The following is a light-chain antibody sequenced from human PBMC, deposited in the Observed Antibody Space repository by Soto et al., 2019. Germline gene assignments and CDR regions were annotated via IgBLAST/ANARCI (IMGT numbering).Light chain of an antibody. CDR3: RCYYSGLSGWV. J-gene: IGLJ3*02. Sequence: QSVLTQPPSVSGAPGQRVTISCTGSSSNIGAGYDVHWYQQLPGTAPKLLIYGNSNRPSGVPDRFSGSKSGTSASLAITGRQADDEADYYCRCYYSGLSGWVFGGGTKLTVL. V-gene: IGLV1-40*01. CDR1: SSNIGAGYD. CDR2: GNS.